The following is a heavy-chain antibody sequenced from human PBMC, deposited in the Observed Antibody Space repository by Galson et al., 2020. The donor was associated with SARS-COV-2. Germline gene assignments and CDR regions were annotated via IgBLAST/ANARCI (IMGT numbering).Heavy chain of an antibody. Sequence: RASVKVSCKASGYTFTSYYMHWVRQAPGQGLEWMGIINPSGGSTSYAQKFQGRVTMTRDTSTSTVYMELSSLRSEDTAVYYCARLMAPINGMTPERWGFGELFQGPVDYWGQGTLVTVSS. V-gene: IGHV1-46*01. CDR3: ARLMAPINGMTPERWGFGELFQGPVDY. D-gene: IGHD3-10*01. CDR1: GYTFTSYY. CDR2: INPSGGST. J-gene: IGHJ4*02.